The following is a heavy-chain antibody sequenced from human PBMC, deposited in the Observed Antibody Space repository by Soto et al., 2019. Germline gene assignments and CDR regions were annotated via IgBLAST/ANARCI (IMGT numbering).Heavy chain of an antibody. D-gene: IGHD4-17*01. CDR2: INPSGAGT. Sequence: GASVKVSCKASGYIFTNYYMHWVRQAPGQGLEWMGIINPSGAGTTYAQKFQDRVSMTADTSSSTVYMDLISLTSEDTAVYYCTRGSLTTVTSPIDSWGQGTLVTVSS. J-gene: IGHJ4*02. V-gene: IGHV1-46*03. CDR1: GYIFTNYY. CDR3: TRGSLTTVTSPIDS.